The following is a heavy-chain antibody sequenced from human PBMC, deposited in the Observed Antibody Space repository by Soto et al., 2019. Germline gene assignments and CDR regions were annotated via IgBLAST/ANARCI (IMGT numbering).Heavy chain of an antibody. V-gene: IGHV4-30-4*01. Sequence: QVQLQESGPGLVKPSQTLSVTCSVSGASISSGRYYWSWVRQPPGKGLEWIGYISGTGQMDYSSSTFKSRVTLSVDTPNIQFSLKLTSVTAADTALYYCARVQTTGDSDYLDLWGQGTLVTVSS. CDR3: ARVQTTGDSDYLDL. CDR2: ISGTGQM. J-gene: IGHJ4*01. D-gene: IGHD2-21*01. CDR1: GASISSGRYY.